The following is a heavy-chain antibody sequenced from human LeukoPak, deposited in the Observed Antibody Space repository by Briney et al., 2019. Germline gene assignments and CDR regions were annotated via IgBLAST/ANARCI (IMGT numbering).Heavy chain of an antibody. V-gene: IGHV1-2*02. CDR2: INPNSGGT. J-gene: IGHJ3*02. Sequence: ASVKVSCKASGYTFTGYYMHWVRQAPGQGLEWMGWINPNSGGTNYAQKFQGRVTMTRDTSISTACMELSRLRSDDTAVYYCARAVRFLEWLPLYHDAFDIWGQGTMVTVSS. CDR1: GYTFTGYY. CDR3: ARAVRFLEWLPLYHDAFDI. D-gene: IGHD3-3*01.